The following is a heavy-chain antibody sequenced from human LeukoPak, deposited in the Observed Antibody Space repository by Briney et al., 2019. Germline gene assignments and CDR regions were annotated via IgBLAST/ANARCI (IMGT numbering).Heavy chain of an antibody. CDR2: ISSSSSTI. CDR3: ARAVAGNYYGMDV. J-gene: IGHJ6*02. D-gene: IGHD6-19*01. V-gene: IGHV3-48*01. Sequence: GGSLRLSCAASGFTFSSYSMNWVRQAPGKGLEWVSYISSSSSTIYYADSVKGRFTISRENAKNSLYLQMNSLRAEDTAVYYCARAVAGNYYGMDVWGQGTTVTVSS. CDR1: GFTFSSYS.